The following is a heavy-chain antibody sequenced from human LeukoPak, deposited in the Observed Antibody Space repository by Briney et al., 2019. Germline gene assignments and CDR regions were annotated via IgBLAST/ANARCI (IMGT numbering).Heavy chain of an antibody. V-gene: IGHV4-59*01. J-gene: IGHJ4*02. Sequence: SETLSLTCTVSGGSISSYYWSWIRQPPGKGLEWIGYIYYSGSTNYNPSLKSRVTISVDTSKNQFSLKLSSVTAADTAVYYCARSLNYYDSSALLDYWGQGTLVTVSS. D-gene: IGHD3-22*01. CDR1: GGSISSYY. CDR3: ARSLNYYDSSALLDY. CDR2: IYYSGST.